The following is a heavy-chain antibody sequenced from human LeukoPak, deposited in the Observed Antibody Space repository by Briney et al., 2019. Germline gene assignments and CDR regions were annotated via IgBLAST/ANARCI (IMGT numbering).Heavy chain of an antibody. CDR3: VRHPWRMGSRDYNFDD. J-gene: IGHJ4*02. V-gene: IGHV4-59*08. Sequence: PSETLSLTCTVSGGSISGYYWSWIRQPPGKGLEWIGHIYYSGSTNYNPSLKSRVTISVDTSKNQFSLKMTSVTAADTAVYYCVRHPWRMGSRDYNFDDWGQGTLVTVSS. CDR1: GGSISGYY. D-gene: IGHD3-16*01. CDR2: IYYSGST.